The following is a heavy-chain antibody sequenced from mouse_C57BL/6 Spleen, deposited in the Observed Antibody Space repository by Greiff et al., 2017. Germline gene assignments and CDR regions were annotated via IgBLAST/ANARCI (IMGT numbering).Heavy chain of an antibody. D-gene: IGHD2-4*01. V-gene: IGHV1-64*01. J-gene: IGHJ4*01. Sequence: QVQLQQPGAELVKPGASVKLSCKASGYTFTSYWMHWVKQRPGQGLEWIGMIHPNSGSTNYNEKFKSKATLTVDKSSSTAYMQLSSLTSEDSAVYYCARGGYDYDLMDYWGQGTSVTVSS. CDR1: GYTFTSYW. CDR2: IHPNSGST. CDR3: ARGGYDYDLMDY.